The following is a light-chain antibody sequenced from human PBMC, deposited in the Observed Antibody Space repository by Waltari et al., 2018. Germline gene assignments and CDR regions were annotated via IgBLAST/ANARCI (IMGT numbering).Light chain of an antibody. CDR1: STTITNY. CDR3: ATWDDSLNGWV. J-gene: IGLJ3*02. CDR2: KDY. V-gene: IGLV1-47*01. Sequence: QSVLTQPPSASGAPGQEVSISCSGGSTTITNYVFWYQQFPGPAPKLIVYKDYERPPGVPDRFSASKSGTSASLAISGLRSDDEADYYCATWDDSLNGWVFGGGTKLTVL.